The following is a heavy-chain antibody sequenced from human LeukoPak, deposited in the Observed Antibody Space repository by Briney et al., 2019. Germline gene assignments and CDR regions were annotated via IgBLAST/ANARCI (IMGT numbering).Heavy chain of an antibody. CDR2: INSDGSST. Sequence: GGSLRLSCAASGFTFSSYWMHWVRHAPGKGLVWVSRINSDGSSTSYADSVKGRFTISRDNAKNTLYLQMNSLRAEDTAVYYCAREFTMIVPYLFDYWGQGTLVTVSS. V-gene: IGHV3-74*01. D-gene: IGHD3-22*01. CDR1: GFTFSSYW. J-gene: IGHJ4*02. CDR3: AREFTMIVPYLFDY.